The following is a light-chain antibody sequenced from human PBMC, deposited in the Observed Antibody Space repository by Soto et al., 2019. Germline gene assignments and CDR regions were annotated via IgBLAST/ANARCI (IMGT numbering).Light chain of an antibody. J-gene: IGLJ3*02. CDR1: SGHSSYV. CDR2: LNNDGSH. V-gene: IGLV4-69*01. CDR3: QTWGTGIWV. Sequence: QPVLTQSPSASASLGASVKLTCTLSSGHSSYVIAWLQQQPEKGPRYLMRLNNDGSHTKGDGIPDRFSGSSSGADRYLTISSLQSEDEADYYCQTWGTGIWVFGGGTKLTVL.